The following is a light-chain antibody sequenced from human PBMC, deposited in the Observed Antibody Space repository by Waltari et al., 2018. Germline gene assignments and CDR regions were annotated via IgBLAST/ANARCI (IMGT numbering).Light chain of an antibody. CDR2: SAF. CDR3: QQYGNWPFT. V-gene: IGKV3-15*01. J-gene: IGKJ3*01. Sequence: EIVMTQSPATVSVSPGERVTLSCRPSHSVSRSLAWFQQKPGQAPRLLIYSAFTRATGVTPRFSGSRSETEFTLTITGLQSEDFAVYYCQQYGNWPFTFGPGTRVDIK. CDR1: HSVSRS.